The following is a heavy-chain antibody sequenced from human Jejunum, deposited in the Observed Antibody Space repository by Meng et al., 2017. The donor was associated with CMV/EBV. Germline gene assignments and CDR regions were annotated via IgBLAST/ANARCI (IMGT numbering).Heavy chain of an antibody. V-gene: IGHV1-18*01. D-gene: IGHD1-26*01. CDR3: ARVEVGITSGDY. CDR1: GYTFTNYG. CDR2: ISAYNGNT. J-gene: IGHJ4*02. Sequence: HAQLVQSGCEVKMPGXAVMVSCKASGYTFTNYGITWVRQAPGQGPEWMGWISAYNGNTNYAQTLQGRLTMTTDTSTSTAYMELRSLRSDDTAVYYCARVEVGITSGDYWGQGTLVTVAS.